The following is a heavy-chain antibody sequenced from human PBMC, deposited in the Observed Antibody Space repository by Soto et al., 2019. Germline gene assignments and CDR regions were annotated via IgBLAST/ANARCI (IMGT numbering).Heavy chain of an antibody. CDR3: AKDDAVVAATHDAFDI. CDR2: ISGSGGST. Sequence: PGRSLRLSCAASGFTFSSHAMSWVRQAPGKGLEWVSAISGSGGSTYYADSVKGRFTISRDNSKNTLYLQMNSLRAEDTAVYYCAKDDAVVAATHDAFDIWGQGPMVTVS. CDR1: GFTFSSHA. J-gene: IGHJ3*02. D-gene: IGHD2-15*01. V-gene: IGHV3-23*01.